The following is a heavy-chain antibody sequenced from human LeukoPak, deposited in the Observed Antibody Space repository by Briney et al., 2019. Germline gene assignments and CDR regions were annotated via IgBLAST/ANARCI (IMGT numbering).Heavy chain of an antibody. Sequence: SETLSLTCTVSGGSISSSSYYWGWIRQPPGKGLEWIGSIYYSGSTYYDPSLKSRVTISVDTSKNQFSLKLSSVTAADTAVYYCASLYFDWPPPAAYFQHWGQGTLVTVSS. CDR1: GGSISSSSYY. V-gene: IGHV4-39*01. CDR3: ASLYFDWPPPAAYFQH. CDR2: IYYSGST. J-gene: IGHJ1*01. D-gene: IGHD3-9*01.